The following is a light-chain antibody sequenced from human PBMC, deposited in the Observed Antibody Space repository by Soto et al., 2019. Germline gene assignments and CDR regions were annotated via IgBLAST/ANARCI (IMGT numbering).Light chain of an antibody. J-gene: IGKJ5*01. CDR1: QSISSW. CDR3: QQANNFPIT. V-gene: IGKV1-12*01. CDR2: VVS. Sequence: DIQMTQSPSTLSASVGDRVTPSCRASQSISSWLAWYQQKPGRAPKVLIYVVSNLQSGVPSRFSGSGSGTEFTLTISSLQPEDFATYYCQQANNFPITFGQGTRLEIK.